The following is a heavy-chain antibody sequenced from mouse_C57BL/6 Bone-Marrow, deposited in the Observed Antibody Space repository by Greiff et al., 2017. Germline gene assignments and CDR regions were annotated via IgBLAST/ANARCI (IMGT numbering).Heavy chain of an antibody. CDR2: LYPGSGST. Sequence: QVQLQQPGAELVKPWASVTMSCKASGYTFTSYWITWVKQRPGQGLEWIGDLYPGSGSTNYNEKFKSKATLTVDTSSSTAYMQLSRLTSEDSAVYYCARFYGPGYYLDYWGQGTTLTVSS. V-gene: IGHV1-55*01. J-gene: IGHJ2*01. CDR3: ARFYGPGYYLDY. CDR1: GYTFTSYW. D-gene: IGHD1-2*01.